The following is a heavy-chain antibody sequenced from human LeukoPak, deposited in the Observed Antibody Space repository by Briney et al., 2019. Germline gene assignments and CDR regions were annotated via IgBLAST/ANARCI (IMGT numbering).Heavy chain of an antibody. Sequence: PSETLSLTCTVTGGSISSSSYYWGWIRQPPGKGLEWIGSIYYSGSTYYNPSLKSRVTISVDTSKNQFSLKLSSVTAADTAVYYCSGGNSYGYDYWGQGTLVTVSS. D-gene: IGHD5-18*01. J-gene: IGHJ4*02. CDR2: IYYSGST. CDR3: SGGNSYGYDY. CDR1: GGSISSSSYY. V-gene: IGHV4-39*01.